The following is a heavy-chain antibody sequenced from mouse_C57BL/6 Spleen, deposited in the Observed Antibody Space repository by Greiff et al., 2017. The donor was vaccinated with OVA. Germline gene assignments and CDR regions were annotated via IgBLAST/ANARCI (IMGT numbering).Heavy chain of an antibody. CDR3: ARGSNYLYFDY. CDR1: GYSITSGYY. V-gene: IGHV3-6*01. D-gene: IGHD2-5*01. CDR2: ISYDGSN. Sequence: ESGPGLVKPSQSLSLTCSVTGYSITSGYYWNWIRQFPGNKLEWMGYISYDGSNNYNPSLKNRISITRDTSKNQFFLKLNSVTTEDTATYYCARGSNYLYFDYWGQGTTLTVSS. J-gene: IGHJ2*01.